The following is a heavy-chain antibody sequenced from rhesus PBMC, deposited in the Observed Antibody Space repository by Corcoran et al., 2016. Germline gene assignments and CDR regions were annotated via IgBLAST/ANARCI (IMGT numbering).Heavy chain of an antibody. J-gene: IGHJ4*01. Sequence: QVQLQESGPGLVKPSETLSLTCAVSGGSFSGYYWGWIRQPPGKGLEGFGYLSATSGSTDYTPSLKSRVTISTDTSKNQFSRKRISMTAADPAVYYCARVPGGLDWLLQYYFDLWGQGVLVTVSS. D-gene: IGHD3-3*01. CDR3: ARVPGGLDWLLQYYFDL. CDR2: LSATSGST. V-gene: IGHV4-165*01. CDR1: GGSFSGYY.